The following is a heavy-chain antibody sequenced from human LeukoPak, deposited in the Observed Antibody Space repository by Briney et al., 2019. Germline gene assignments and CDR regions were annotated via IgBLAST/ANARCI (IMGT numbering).Heavy chain of an antibody. Sequence: PSETLSLTCSVFGGSIGSSFWNWIRLSPGKGLEWIGYISYNGRTNYSPSLKSRVIISIDTSKNQLSLNLTSVTAADTALYYCVRDRSGTYYSFDVWVQGTMVSVSA. J-gene: IGHJ3*01. D-gene: IGHD1-26*01. V-gene: IGHV4-59*13. CDR1: GGSIGSSF. CDR2: ISYNGRT. CDR3: VRDRSGTYYSFDV.